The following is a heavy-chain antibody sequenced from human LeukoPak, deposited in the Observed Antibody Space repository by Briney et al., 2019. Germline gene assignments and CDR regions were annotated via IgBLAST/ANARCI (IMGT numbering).Heavy chain of an antibody. J-gene: IGHJ6*02. CDR2: IIPIFGTA. D-gene: IGHD3-3*01. Sequence: SVKVSCKASGYTFTSYGISWVRQAPGQGLEWMGGIIPIFGTANYAQKFQGRVTITADESTSTAYMELSSLRSEDTAVYYCARARFLESYGMDVWGQGTTVTVSS. CDR3: ARARFLESYGMDV. CDR1: GYTFTSYG. V-gene: IGHV1-69*13.